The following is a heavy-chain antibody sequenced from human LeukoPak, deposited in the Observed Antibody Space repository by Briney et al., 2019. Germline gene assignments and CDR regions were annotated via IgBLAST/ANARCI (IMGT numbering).Heavy chain of an antibody. V-gene: IGHV4-59*01. CDR1: GGSISSYY. CDR3: VREVAARAFDI. D-gene: IGHD6-6*01. Sequence: SETLSLTCTVSGGSISSYYWSWTRQPPGKGLEWIGYIYYSGGITNYNPSLKSRVTISVDTSKNQFSLKLSSVTAADTAVYYCVREVAARAFDIWGQGTMVTVSS. J-gene: IGHJ3*02. CDR2: IYYSGGIT.